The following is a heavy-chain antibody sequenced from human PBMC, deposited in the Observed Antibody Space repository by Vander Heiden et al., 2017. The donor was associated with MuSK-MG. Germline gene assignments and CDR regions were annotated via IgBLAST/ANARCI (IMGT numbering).Heavy chain of an antibody. Sequence: QVQLVESGGGVVQPGRSLRLSCAASGFTFSSYAMHWVRQAPGKGLEWVAAISYDGSEKYYADSVKGRFTISRDNSKNTLYVEMNSLRAGDTAVYYCANAPGDYVWGSYRSFDYWGQGTLVTVSS. J-gene: IGHJ4*02. CDR2: ISYDGSEK. CDR3: ANAPGDYVWGSYRSFDY. D-gene: IGHD3-16*02. CDR1: GFTFSSYA. V-gene: IGHV3-30*01.